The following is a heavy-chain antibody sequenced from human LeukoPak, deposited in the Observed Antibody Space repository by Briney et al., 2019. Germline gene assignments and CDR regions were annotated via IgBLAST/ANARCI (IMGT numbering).Heavy chain of an antibody. J-gene: IGHJ5*02. CDR3: AKDYGSGSYGPDWFDP. CDR1: GFTFSSYA. Sequence: PGGSLRLSCAASGFTFSSYAMSWVRQAPGKGLEWVSAISGSGGSTYYADSVKGRFTISRDNSKNTLYLQMNSLRAEDTAVYYCAKDYGSGSYGPDWFDPWGQGTLVTVSS. CDR2: ISGSGGST. V-gene: IGHV3-23*01. D-gene: IGHD3-10*01.